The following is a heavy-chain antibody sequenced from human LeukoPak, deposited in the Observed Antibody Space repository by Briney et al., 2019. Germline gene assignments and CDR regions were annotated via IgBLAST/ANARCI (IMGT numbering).Heavy chain of an antibody. J-gene: IGHJ6*03. Sequence: SETLSLTCTVSPYSITNAYYWGWIRQPPGKGLEWIASIYHSGNTYYNPSLKSRVTISVDTSKNQFSLKLSSVTAADTAVYYCARAVYYYYYMDVWGKGTTVTISS. V-gene: IGHV4-38-2*02. CDR2: IYHSGNT. CDR3: ARAVYYYYYMDV. CDR1: PYSITNAYY.